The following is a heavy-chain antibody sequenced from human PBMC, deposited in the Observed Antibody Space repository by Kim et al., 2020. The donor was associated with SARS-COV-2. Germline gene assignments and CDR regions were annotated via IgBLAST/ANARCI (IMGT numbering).Heavy chain of an antibody. J-gene: IGHJ4*02. D-gene: IGHD5-18*01. Sequence: ASVKVSCKAAGYTFINYYIHWVRQAPGQGLEWMAIIDPGGGSPIYAQKFQGRVTTTSDTSTSTVYMELSSLTSEDTTVYYCARAHLQLFDSWGQGTLVTV. V-gene: IGHV1-46*01. CDR2: IDPGGGSP. CDR3: ARAHLQLFDS. CDR1: GYTFINYY.